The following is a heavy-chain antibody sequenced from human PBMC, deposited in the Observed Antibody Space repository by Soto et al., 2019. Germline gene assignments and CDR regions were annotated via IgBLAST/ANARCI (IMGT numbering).Heavy chain of an antibody. J-gene: IGHJ4*02. CDR1: GGKFSGYS. V-gene: IGHV3-21*01. CDR3: ARPVTTVTTHEFDY. CDR2: IRSTSSYI. D-gene: IGHD4-4*01. Sequence: PGWSMRLSCAVAGGKFSGYSGNWVLQAPGKGLEWVSSIRSTSSYIYYPDSVKGRFTISRDNAKNSLYLQMNCLRAEDTAVYYSARPVTTVTTHEFDYWGQGTLVTVSS.